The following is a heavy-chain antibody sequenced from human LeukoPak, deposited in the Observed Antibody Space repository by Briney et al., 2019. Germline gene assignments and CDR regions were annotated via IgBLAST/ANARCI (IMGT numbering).Heavy chain of an antibody. Sequence: PSETLSLTCTVSGGSISSGDYYWSWIRQPPGKGLEWIGYIYYSGSTYYNPSLKSRVTISVETSKNQFSLKLSSVTAADTAAYYCARVLKYSSSCLDYWGQGTLVTVSS. V-gene: IGHV4-30-4*08. CDR1: GGSISSGDYY. CDR3: ARVLKYSSSCLDY. CDR2: IYYSGST. J-gene: IGHJ4*02. D-gene: IGHD6-13*01.